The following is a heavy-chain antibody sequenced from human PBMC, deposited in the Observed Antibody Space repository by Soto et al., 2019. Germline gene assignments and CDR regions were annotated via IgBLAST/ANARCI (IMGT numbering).Heavy chain of an antibody. CDR2: ISGNSGYI. J-gene: IGHJ3*01. Sequence: PGGSLSLSCVASGFNFNSHALNWVRQAPGKGLEWVSSISGNSGYIFYADSLKGRFTTSRDNARNSVYLQMDSLRAEDTAVYYCEAEVTSDDFDFWGQGTVVTVS. CDR1: GFNFNSHA. D-gene: IGHD2-21*02. V-gene: IGHV3-21*06. CDR3: EAEVTSDDFDF.